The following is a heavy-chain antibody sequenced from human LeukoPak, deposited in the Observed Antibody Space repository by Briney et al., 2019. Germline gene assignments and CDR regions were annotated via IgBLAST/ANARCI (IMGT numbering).Heavy chain of an antibody. Sequence: GGSLRLSCAASGFTFSDYYMSWIRQAPGKGLEWVSYISSSSSYTNYADSVKGRFTISRDNAKNSLYLQMNSLRAEGTAVYYCARGNGGSYLFDYWGQGTLVTVSS. CDR2: ISSSSSYT. V-gene: IGHV3-11*05. CDR1: GFTFSDYY. J-gene: IGHJ4*02. CDR3: ARGNGGSYLFDY. D-gene: IGHD1-26*01.